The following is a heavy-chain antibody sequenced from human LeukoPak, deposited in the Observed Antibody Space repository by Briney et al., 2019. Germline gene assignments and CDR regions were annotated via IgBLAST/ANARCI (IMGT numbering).Heavy chain of an antibody. V-gene: IGHV1-69*06. CDR2: IITIFGTA. CDR1: GGTFSSYA. D-gene: IGHD5-12*01. Sequence: SVKVSCKTSGGTFSSYAISWVRQAPGQGLEWMGGIITIFGTANYAQKFQGRVTITADKSTSTAYMELSSLRSEDTAVYYCARDGWLRSSVYYYYYYMDVWGKGTTVTVSS. CDR3: ARDGWLRSSVYYYYYYMDV. J-gene: IGHJ6*03.